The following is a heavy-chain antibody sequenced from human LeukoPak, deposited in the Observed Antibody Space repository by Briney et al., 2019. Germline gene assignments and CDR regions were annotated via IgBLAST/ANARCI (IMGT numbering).Heavy chain of an antibody. D-gene: IGHD6-19*01. J-gene: IGHJ1*01. CDR1: GFTFSSYA. CDR2: ISGSGGST. Sequence: PGGSLRLSCAASGFTFSSYAMSWVRQAPGKGLEWVSAISGSGGSTCYADSVKGRFTISRDNSKNTLYLQMNSLRAEDTAVYYCAKSRARIAVAGTVYFQHWGQGTLVTVSS. CDR3: AKSRARIAVAGTVYFQH. V-gene: IGHV3-23*01.